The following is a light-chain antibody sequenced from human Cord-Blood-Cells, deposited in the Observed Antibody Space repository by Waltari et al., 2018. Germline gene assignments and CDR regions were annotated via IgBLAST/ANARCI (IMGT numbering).Light chain of an antibody. Sequence: NFMLTQPHSVSESPGKSVTISCTRSSGSIASNYVQWYQQRPGSAPTTVIYEDNQRPSGLPDRFSGSFDSSANSASLTISGLKTEDEADYCCQSYDSSNQVFGGGTKLTVL. CDR2: EDN. CDR3: QSYDSSNQV. CDR1: SGSIASNY. V-gene: IGLV6-57*03. J-gene: IGLJ3*02.